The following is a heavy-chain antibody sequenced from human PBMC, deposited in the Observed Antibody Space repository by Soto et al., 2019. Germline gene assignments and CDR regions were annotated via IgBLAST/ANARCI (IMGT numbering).Heavy chain of an antibody. D-gene: IGHD3-16*01. V-gene: IGHV3-9*01. CDR3: AKDKQGGYFDY. J-gene: IGHJ4*02. Sequence: EVQLVESGGGLVQPGRSLRLSCAASGFTFDDYVMHWVRQAPGKGLEWVSGISWNSGSIGYADSVKGRFTISRDNAKNSLYLQMNSLRAEDTALYYCAKDKQGGYFDYWGQGTLVTVSS. CDR2: ISWNSGSI. CDR1: GFTFDDYV.